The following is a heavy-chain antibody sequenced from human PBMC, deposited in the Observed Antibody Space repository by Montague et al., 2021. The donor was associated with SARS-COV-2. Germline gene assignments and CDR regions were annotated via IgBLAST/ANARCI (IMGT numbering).Heavy chain of an antibody. CDR1: GFTFSSQW. J-gene: IGHJ4*02. Sequence: SLRLSCAASGFTFSSQWMSWVRQAPGKGLEWIADINKGGYGTHYADSLGGRFTISRDNAKNSLYLQMNSLRDEDTAVYFCAREIYTGASYYYWGQGALVTVSS. V-gene: IGHV3-48*03. CDR2: INKGGYGT. CDR3: AREIYTGASYYY. D-gene: IGHD7-27*01.